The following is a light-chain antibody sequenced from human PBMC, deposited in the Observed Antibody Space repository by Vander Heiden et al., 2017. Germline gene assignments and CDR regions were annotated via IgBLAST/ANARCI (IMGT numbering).Light chain of an antibody. CDR2: STN. CDR1: SGSVSTSYY. V-gene: IGLV8-61*01. Sequence: VVTQGPSFSVSPGGTVTLTCGLSSGSVSTSYYPSWYQQTPGQAPRTLIYSTNTRSSGVPDRFSGSILGNKAALTITGAQADDESDYYCVLYMGSGIWVFGGGTKLTVL. CDR3: VLYMGSGIWV. J-gene: IGLJ3*02.